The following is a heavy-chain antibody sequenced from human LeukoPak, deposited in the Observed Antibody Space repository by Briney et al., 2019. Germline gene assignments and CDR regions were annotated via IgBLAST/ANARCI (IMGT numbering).Heavy chain of an antibody. Sequence: GSSVQFSCKASGGPFSSYAISWVRQAPGQGLEWMGGIIPIFGTANYAQKFQGRVTITADESTSTAYMELSSLRSEDTAVYYCARDAYSSGWRYYFDYGGQGTLVTVSS. CDR2: IIPIFGTA. D-gene: IGHD6-19*01. CDR3: ARDAYSSGWRYYFDY. CDR1: GGPFSSYA. J-gene: IGHJ4*02. V-gene: IGHV1-69*01.